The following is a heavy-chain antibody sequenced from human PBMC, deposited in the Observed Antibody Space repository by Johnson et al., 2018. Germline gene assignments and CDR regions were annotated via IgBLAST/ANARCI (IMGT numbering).Heavy chain of an antibody. CDR1: GFTFSSYS. CDR2: ISSSRSYI. J-gene: IGHJ6*02. D-gene: IGHD3-10*01. V-gene: IGHV3-21*05. CDR3: AGDSDYYGSGSYGYYDGMDV. Sequence: VQLVQSGGGLVQPGGSLRLSCAASGFTFSSYSMNWVRQAPGKGLEWVSYISSSRSYIYYADSVKGRFTNSRDNAKNSLWLQMNRLRAGDTAVYYFAGDSDYYGSGSYGYYDGMDVWGQGTTVTVSS.